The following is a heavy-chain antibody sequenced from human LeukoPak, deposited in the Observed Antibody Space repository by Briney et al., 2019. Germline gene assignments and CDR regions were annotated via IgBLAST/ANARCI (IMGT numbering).Heavy chain of an antibody. CDR2: IKEDGSEK. D-gene: IGHD5-12*01. V-gene: IGHV3-7*01. J-gene: IGHJ4*02. Sequence: GGSLRLSCVASGFTFSNYWMTWVRQAPGKGLEWVANIKEDGSEKYYVDSVKGRFTISRDNAKNSLSLQLNSLSAEDTALYYCARSRSGYYEDYWGQGTLVTVSS. CDR1: GFTFSNYW. CDR3: ARSRSGYYEDY.